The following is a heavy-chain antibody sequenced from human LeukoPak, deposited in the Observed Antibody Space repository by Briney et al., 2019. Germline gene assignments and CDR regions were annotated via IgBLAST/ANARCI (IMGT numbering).Heavy chain of an antibody. CDR3: AKDVWSGYSYFDY. Sequence: GGSLRLSCAASGFTFSSYGMHWVRQAPGKGLEWVSVISSGGGSTYYADSVKGRFTISRDNSKNTLYLQMNSLRAEDTAVYYCAKDVWSGYSYFDYWGQGTLVTVSS. D-gene: IGHD3-3*01. J-gene: IGHJ4*02. V-gene: IGHV3-23*01. CDR2: ISSGGGST. CDR1: GFTFSSYG.